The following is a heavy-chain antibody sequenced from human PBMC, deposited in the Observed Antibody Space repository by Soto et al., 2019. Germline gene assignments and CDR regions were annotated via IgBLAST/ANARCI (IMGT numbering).Heavy chain of an antibody. Sequence: SETLSLTCTVSGGSISRSSYYWGWIRQPPGKGLEWIGSIYYSGSTYYNPSLKSRVTISVDTSKNQFSLKLSSVTAADTAVYYCARAIDYSNYVLIHRYYFDYWGQGTLVPSP. J-gene: IGHJ4*02. D-gene: IGHD4-4*01. V-gene: IGHV4-39*01. CDR3: ARAIDYSNYVLIHRYYFDY. CDR1: GGSISRSSYY. CDR2: IYYSGST.